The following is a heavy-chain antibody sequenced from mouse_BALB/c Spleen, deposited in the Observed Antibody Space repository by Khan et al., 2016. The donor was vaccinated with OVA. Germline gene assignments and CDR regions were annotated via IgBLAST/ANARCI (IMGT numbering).Heavy chain of an antibody. V-gene: IGHV1-7*01. J-gene: IGHJ2*01. Sequence: VQLQQSGAELAKPGASVKMSCKASGYTFTTYWMHWVKQRPGQGLEWIGYINPTSGYTDYNDKFKDRATLSADKSSSTAYMPLNSLTSEDSAVYYCTRDRIDYWGQGPTLTVSS. CDR1: GYTFTTYW. CDR2: INPTSGYT. CDR3: TRDRIDY.